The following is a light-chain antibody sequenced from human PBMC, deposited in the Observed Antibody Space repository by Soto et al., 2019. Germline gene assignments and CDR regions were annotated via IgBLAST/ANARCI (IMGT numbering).Light chain of an antibody. CDR2: AAS. CDR3: QHYNSYGT. J-gene: IGKJ1*01. CDR1: QRINSD. Sequence: DIQMTQSPSTLSASVGDRVTITCRASQRINSDLNWYQQTPGKAPELLIYAASSLQSGVPSRFSGSGSGTEFTLTISSLQPDDFATYYCQHYNSYGTFGQGTKVDIK. V-gene: IGKV1-5*01.